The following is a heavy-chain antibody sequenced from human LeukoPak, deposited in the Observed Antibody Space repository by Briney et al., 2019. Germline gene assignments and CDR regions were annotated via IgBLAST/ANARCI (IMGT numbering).Heavy chain of an antibody. CDR2: ISSSSSTI. CDR1: GFTFSSYS. V-gene: IGHV3-48*02. Sequence: GGSLRPSCAASGFTFSSYSMNWVRQAPGKGLEWVSYISSSSSTIYYADSVKGRFTLSRDNAKNSLYLQMNSLRDEDTAVYYCARASYYYDSSGYYQFDYWGQGTLVTVSS. CDR3: ARASYYYDSSGYYQFDY. D-gene: IGHD3-22*01. J-gene: IGHJ4*02.